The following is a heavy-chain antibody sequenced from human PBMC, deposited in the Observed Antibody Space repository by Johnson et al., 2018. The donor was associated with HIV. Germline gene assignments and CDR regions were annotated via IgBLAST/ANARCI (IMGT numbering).Heavy chain of an antibody. J-gene: IGHJ3*02. V-gene: IGHV3-33*08. CDR2: ISFAGVKK. Sequence: QVQLVESGGGLVQPGGSLRLSCAASGFTFSSYDMHWVRQAPGKGLEWVAVISFAGVKKYYADSVKGRFTISRDNSKGTLYLQMNSLRAEDTALYYCTRTLKWELGLPDWDAFDIWGQGTMVTVSS. CDR1: GFTFSSYD. CDR3: TRTLKWELGLPDWDAFDI. D-gene: IGHD1-26*01.